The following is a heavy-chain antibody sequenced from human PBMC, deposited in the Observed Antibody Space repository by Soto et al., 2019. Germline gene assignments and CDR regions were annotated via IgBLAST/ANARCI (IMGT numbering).Heavy chain of an antibody. CDR2: IYPGDSDT. CDR3: ARQISRDYYDSSGFTSRGYYYGMDV. V-gene: IGHV5-51*01. D-gene: IGHD3-22*01. Sequence: GESLKISCKGSGYSFTSYWIGWVRQMPGKGLEWMGTIYPGDSDTRYSPSFQGQVTISADKSISTAYLQWSSLKASDTAMYYCARQISRDYYDSSGFTSRGYYYGMDVWGQGTTVTVSS. CDR1: GYSFTSYW. J-gene: IGHJ6*02.